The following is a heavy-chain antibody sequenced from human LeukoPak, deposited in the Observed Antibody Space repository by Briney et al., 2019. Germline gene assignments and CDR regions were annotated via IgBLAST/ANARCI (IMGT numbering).Heavy chain of an antibody. CDR3: AKDRLLAPSFFYYYGMDV. Sequence: SGGSLRLSCAASGFTFSSYAMSWVRQAPGKGLEWVSAIRGSGGSTYYADSVKGRFTISRDNSKNTLYLQMNSLRAEDTAVYYCAKDRLLAPSFFYYYGMDVWGQGTTVTVSS. J-gene: IGHJ6*02. D-gene: IGHD2-15*01. CDR1: GFTFSSYA. CDR2: IRGSGGST. V-gene: IGHV3-23*01.